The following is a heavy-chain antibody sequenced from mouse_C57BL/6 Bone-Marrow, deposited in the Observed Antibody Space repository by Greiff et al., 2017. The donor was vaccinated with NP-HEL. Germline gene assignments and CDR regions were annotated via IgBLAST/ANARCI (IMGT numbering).Heavy chain of an antibody. D-gene: IGHD2-1*01. Sequence: EVKLQESGGGLVQPGGSMKLSCVASGFTFSNYWMNWVRQSPEKGLEWVAQIRLKSDNYATHYAESVKGRFTISRDDSKSSVYLQMNNLRAEDTGIYYCAVYYGNWDYCDYWGQGTTLTVSS. CDR3: AVYYGNWDYCDY. J-gene: IGHJ2*01. CDR1: GFTFSNYW. CDR2: IRLKSDNYAT. V-gene: IGHV6-3*01.